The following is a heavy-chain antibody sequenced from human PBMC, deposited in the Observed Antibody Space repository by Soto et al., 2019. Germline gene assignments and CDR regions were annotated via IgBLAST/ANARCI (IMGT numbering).Heavy chain of an antibody. J-gene: IGHJ6*02. CDR3: TKDKHWYGMDV. CDR1: GFTFSSYA. V-gene: IGHV3-23*01. Sequence: PGGSLRPSCAASGFTFSSYAMGWVRQAPGKGLEWVSSIDSSGGSTYYADSVKGRFTISRDNSKNTLYLQMNSLRAEDTALYYYTKDKHWYGMDVWGQGTTVTVSS. CDR2: IDSSGGST. D-gene: IGHD1-1*01.